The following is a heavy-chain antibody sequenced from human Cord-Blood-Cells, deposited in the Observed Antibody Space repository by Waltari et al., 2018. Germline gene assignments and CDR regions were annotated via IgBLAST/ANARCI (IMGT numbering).Heavy chain of an antibody. J-gene: IGHJ4*02. Sequence: QVQLQQWGAGLLKPSETLSLTCAVYGGSFSGYYWSWIRQPPGKGLEWIGESNHSGSTNYNPSLKSRVTISVDTSKNQFSLKLSSVTAADTAVYYCARAYYDSSGYYTFDYWGQGTLVTVSS. CDR3: ARAYYDSSGYYTFDY. CDR1: GGSFSGYY. CDR2: SNHSGST. D-gene: IGHD3-22*01. V-gene: IGHV4-34*01.